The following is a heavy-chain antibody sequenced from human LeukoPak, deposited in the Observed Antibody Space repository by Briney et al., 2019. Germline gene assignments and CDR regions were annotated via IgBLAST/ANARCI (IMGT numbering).Heavy chain of an antibody. Sequence: SETLSLTCTVSGGSISSYYWSWLRQPPGKGLEWLGYIYYSGSTNYNPSLKSRVTISVDTSKNQFSLKLTSVTAADTAVYYCARGGEGYPLPHYFDYWGQGTLVTVSS. CDR2: IYYSGST. D-gene: IGHD5-18*01. V-gene: IGHV4-59*01. CDR1: GGSISSYY. CDR3: ARGGEGYPLPHYFDY. J-gene: IGHJ4*02.